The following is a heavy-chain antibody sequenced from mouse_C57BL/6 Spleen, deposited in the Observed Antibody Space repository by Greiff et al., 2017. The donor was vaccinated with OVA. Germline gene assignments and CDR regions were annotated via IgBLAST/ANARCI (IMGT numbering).Heavy chain of an antibody. Sequence: VQLQQSGAELVRPGASVTLSCKASGYTFTDYEMHWVKQTPVHGLEWIGAIDPETGGTAYNQKFKGKAILTADKSSSTAYMELRSLTSEDSAVYYCTRKIYYGNYNWFAYWGQGTLVTVSA. CDR1: GYTFTDYE. D-gene: IGHD2-1*01. J-gene: IGHJ3*01. V-gene: IGHV1-15*01. CDR3: TRKIYYGNYNWFAY. CDR2: IDPETGGT.